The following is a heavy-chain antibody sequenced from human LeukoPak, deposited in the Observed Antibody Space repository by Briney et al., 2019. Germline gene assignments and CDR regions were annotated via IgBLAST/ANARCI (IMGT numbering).Heavy chain of an antibody. V-gene: IGHV4-39*07. CDR1: GGSISSSSYY. D-gene: IGHD6-13*01. J-gene: IGHJ6*03. Sequence: PSETLSLTCTVSGGSISSSSYYWGWIRQPPGKGLEWIGSIYYSGSTYYNPSLKSRVTISVDTSKNQFSLKLSSVTAADTAVYYCARTSSNYYYYYYYMDVWGKGTTVTVS. CDR3: ARTSSNYYYYYYYMDV. CDR2: IYYSGST.